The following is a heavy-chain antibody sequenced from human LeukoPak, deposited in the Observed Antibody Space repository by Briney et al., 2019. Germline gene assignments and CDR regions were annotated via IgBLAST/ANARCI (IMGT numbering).Heavy chain of an antibody. J-gene: IGHJ6*02. CDR2: IYHSGST. CDR1: GGSISSGGYY. V-gene: IGHV4-30-2*01. D-gene: IGHD1-20*01. Sequence: PSQTLSLTCTVSGGSISSGGYYWSWIRQPPGKGLEWIGYIYHSGSTYYNPSLKSRVTISVDRSKNQFSLKLSSVTAADTAVYYCARGILTGTTGYYYYYGMDVWGQGTTVTVSS. CDR3: ARGILTGTTGYYYYYGMDV.